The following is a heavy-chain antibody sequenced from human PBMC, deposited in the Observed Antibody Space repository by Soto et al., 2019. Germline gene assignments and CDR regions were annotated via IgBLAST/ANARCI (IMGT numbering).Heavy chain of an antibody. CDR3: ARENYYIWGSSSFDAFDI. CDR1: GFTFSSYW. J-gene: IGHJ3*02. D-gene: IGHD3-16*01. V-gene: IGHV3-7*01. Sequence: EVQLVESGGGLVQPGGSLRLSCAASGFTFSSYWMSWVRQAPGKGLEWVANIKQDGSEKYYVDSVKGRFTISRDNAKNSQYLQMNSLRAEDPAVYYCARENYYIWGSSSFDAFDIWGQGTMVTVSS. CDR2: IKQDGSEK.